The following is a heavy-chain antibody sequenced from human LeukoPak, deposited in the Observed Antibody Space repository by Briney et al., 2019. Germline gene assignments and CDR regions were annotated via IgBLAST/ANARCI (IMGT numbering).Heavy chain of an antibody. J-gene: IGHJ4*02. Sequence: GGSLRLSCAASEFTFSAYSMTWIRQAPGKGLEWLASISSGSEDTLYADSVKGRFTISRDNAKNSLYLQMNSLTAEDTAVYYCVGPPCLRGGYCSTNSWGQGTPVTVDS. V-gene: IGHV3-11*03. CDR2: ISSGSEDT. D-gene: IGHD2-2*01. CDR1: EFTFSAYS. CDR3: VGPPCLRGGYCSTNS.